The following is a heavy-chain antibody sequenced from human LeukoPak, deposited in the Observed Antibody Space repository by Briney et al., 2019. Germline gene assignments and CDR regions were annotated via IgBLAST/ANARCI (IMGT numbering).Heavy chain of an antibody. CDR2: IKQDGFEK. J-gene: IGHJ5*02. Sequence: GGSLRLSCAASEFTFSNYWMSWVRQAPGKGLEWVANIKQDGFEKYYVDSVKGRFTISRDNAKNSLYLQMTNLRAEDTALYYCARGSSLAAPPYNWFDPWGQGTLVTVSS. CDR3: ARGSSLAAPPYNWFDP. D-gene: IGHD6-6*01. V-gene: IGHV3-7*03. CDR1: EFTFSNYW.